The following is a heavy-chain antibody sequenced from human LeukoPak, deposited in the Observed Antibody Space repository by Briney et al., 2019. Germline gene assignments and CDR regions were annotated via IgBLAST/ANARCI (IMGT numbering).Heavy chain of an antibody. V-gene: IGHV3-21*01. Sequence: GGSLRLSCAASGFTFSSYSMNWVRQAPGKGLEWVSSISSRSSYIYYADSVKGRFTISRDNAKNSLYLQMNSLRAEDTAVYYCARDAGPGWDWFDPWGQGTLVTVSS. D-gene: IGHD1-26*01. CDR3: ARDAGPGWDWFDP. CDR2: ISSRSSYI. CDR1: GFTFSSYS. J-gene: IGHJ5*02.